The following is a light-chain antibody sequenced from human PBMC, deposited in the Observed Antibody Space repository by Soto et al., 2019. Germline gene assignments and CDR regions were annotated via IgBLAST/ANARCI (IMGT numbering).Light chain of an antibody. Sequence: DIVMTQSPDSLAVSLGERATINCKSSQSILYSFKNQNSLAWYQQKPGQPPKLLIYWASSRESGVPDRFSGSGSGTDFTLTISSLQAEDVAVYYCQQYYSSLLTFGGGTKVEIK. V-gene: IGKV4-1*01. CDR3: QQYYSSLLT. CDR1: QSILYSFKNQNS. CDR2: WAS. J-gene: IGKJ4*01.